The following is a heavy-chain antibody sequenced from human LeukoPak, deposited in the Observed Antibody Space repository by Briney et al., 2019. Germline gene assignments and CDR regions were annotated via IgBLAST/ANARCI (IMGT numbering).Heavy chain of an antibody. J-gene: IGHJ4*02. CDR2: ISSSSRYK. Sequence: PGGSLRLSCAASGLTFSSYSMNWVRQAPGKGLEWVSSISSSSRYKYYADSVKGRFTISRDNAKNSLYLQMNSLRAEDTAVYYCAKDQGVGATHEFDNWGQGTLVTVSS. D-gene: IGHD1-26*01. CDR1: GLTFSSYS. CDR3: AKDQGVGATHEFDN. V-gene: IGHV3-21*06.